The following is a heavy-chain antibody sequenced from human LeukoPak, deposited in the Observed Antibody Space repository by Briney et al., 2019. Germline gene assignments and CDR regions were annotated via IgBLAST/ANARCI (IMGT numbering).Heavy chain of an antibody. Sequence: GGSLRLSCTASGFPFSSYAMSWVRQAPGKGLEWVSSIISSGGVTYYTDSLKGRFTISRDNSKNSLYLQMNSLRAEDTAVYYCARDLYNSGVRGVIISLVSDYWGQGNLVTVSS. CDR2: IISSGGVT. D-gene: IGHD3-10*01. CDR1: GFPFSSYA. J-gene: IGHJ4*02. V-gene: IGHV3-23*01. CDR3: ARDLYNSGVRGVIISLVSDY.